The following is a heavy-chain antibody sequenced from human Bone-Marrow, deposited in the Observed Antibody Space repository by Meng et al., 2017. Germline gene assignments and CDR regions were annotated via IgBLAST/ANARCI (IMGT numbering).Heavy chain of an antibody. CDR1: GGSISSYY. Sequence: QVQLQESGPGLVKPSETLSLTCTVSGGSISSYYWSWIRQPPGKGLEWIGYIYYSGSTNYNPSLKSRVTISVDTSKNQFSLKLSSVTAADTAVYYCATSRLETQFDYWGQGTLVTVSS. CDR3: ATSRLETQFDY. V-gene: IGHV4-59*01. J-gene: IGHJ4*02. D-gene: IGHD6-19*01. CDR2: IYYSGST.